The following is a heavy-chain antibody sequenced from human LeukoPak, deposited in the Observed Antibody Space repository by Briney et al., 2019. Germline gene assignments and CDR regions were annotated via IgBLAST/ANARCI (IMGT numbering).Heavy chain of an antibody. CDR3: VRETMYAFDM. D-gene: IGHD1-1*01. J-gene: IGHJ3*02. Sequence: GGSLRLSCAASGFTFSGYSMNWVRQAPGKGLEWVSYIGSSSSVLHYADSVKGRFTISRDNAKKSLYLQMNSLRDEDTAVYYCVRETMYAFDMWGQGTIVTVSS. CDR2: IGSSSSVL. V-gene: IGHV3-48*02. CDR1: GFTFSGYS.